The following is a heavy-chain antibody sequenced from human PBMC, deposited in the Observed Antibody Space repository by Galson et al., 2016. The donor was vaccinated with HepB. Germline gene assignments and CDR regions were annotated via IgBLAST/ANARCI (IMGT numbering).Heavy chain of an antibody. D-gene: IGHD4-17*01. J-gene: IGHJ4*02. CDR2: IYSGGTT. CDR1: GFTVSSNY. Sequence: SLRLSCAASGFTVSSNYMTWVRQAPGKGLEYVSVIYSGGTTYYADSVKGRLTISRDNSENTLFLQMTTLRAEDTAVYYCARGVYGDHGWFDYWGQGTLVTVSS. CDR3: ARGVYGDHGWFDY. V-gene: IGHV3-66*02.